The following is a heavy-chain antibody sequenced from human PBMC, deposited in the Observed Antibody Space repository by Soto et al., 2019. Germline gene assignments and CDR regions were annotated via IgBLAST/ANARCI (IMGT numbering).Heavy chain of an antibody. J-gene: IGHJ4*02. CDR3: AREAPPLYSSSWRLYYFDY. Sequence: SVKVSCKASGGTFSSYAISWVRQAPGQGLEWMGGIIPIFGTANYAQKFQGRVTITADESTSTAYMELSSLRSEDTAVYYCAREAPPLYSSSWRLYYFDYWGQGTLVTVSS. CDR1: GGTFSSYA. V-gene: IGHV1-69*13. CDR2: IIPIFGTA. D-gene: IGHD6-13*01.